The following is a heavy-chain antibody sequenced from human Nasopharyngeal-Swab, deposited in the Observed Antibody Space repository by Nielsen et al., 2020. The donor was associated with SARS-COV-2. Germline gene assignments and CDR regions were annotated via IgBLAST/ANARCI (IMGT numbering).Heavy chain of an antibody. V-gene: IGHV3-53*01. Sequence: VRQAPGKGLEWVSVIYSGGSTYYADSVKGRFTISRDNSKNTRYLQMNSLRAEDTAVYYCARDRFSGYMDVWGKGTTVTVS. CDR3: ARDRFSGYMDV. D-gene: IGHD6-25*01. CDR2: IYSGGST. J-gene: IGHJ6*03.